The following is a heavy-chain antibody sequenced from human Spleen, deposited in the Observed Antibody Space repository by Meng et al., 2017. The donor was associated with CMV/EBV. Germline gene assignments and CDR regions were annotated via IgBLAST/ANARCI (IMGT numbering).Heavy chain of an antibody. Sequence: GSLRLSCTVSGGSIRSYYWSWIRQPPGKGLEWIGYIYYSGSTNYNPSLKSRVTISVDTSKNQFSLKLSSVTAADTAVYYCARGIITIFGVVIDAFDIWGQGTMVTVSS. CDR1: GGSIRSYY. V-gene: IGHV4-59*08. CDR3: ARGIITIFGVVIDAFDI. J-gene: IGHJ3*02. D-gene: IGHD3-3*01. CDR2: IYYSGST.